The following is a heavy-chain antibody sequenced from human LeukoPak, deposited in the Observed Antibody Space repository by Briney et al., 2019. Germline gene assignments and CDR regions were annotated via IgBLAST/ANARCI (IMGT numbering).Heavy chain of an antibody. J-gene: IGHJ4*02. V-gene: IGHV4-4*07. CDR2: IYTSGST. CDR3: ARQKGPLGYCSGGSCYSSSRGTFDY. D-gene: IGHD2-15*01. CDR1: GGSISSYY. Sequence: SETLSLTCTVSGGSISSYYWSWIRQPAGKGLEWIGRIYTSGSTNYNPSLKSRVTMSVDTSKNQFSLKLSSVTAADTAVYYCARQKGPLGYCSGGSCYSSSRGTFDYWGQGTLVTVSS.